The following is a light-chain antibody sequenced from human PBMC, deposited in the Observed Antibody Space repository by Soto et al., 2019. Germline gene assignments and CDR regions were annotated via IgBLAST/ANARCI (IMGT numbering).Light chain of an antibody. CDR2: AIN. Sequence: QSVLTQPPSVSGTPGQRVTISCSGSSSNIGSNSVNWYQHLPGTAPNLLIYAINERPSGVPDRFSGSQSGTSAALAISGLHSEDEAAYYCAAWDDSLHGVIFGGGTKLTVL. V-gene: IGLV1-44*01. CDR1: SSNIGSNS. J-gene: IGLJ2*01. CDR3: AAWDDSLHGVI.